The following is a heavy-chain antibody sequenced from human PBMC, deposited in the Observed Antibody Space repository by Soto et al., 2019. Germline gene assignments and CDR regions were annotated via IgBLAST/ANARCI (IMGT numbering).Heavy chain of an antibody. CDR1: GGSISSSSYY. D-gene: IGHD5-12*01. Sequence: PSETLSLTCTVSGGSISSSSYYWGWIRQPPGKGLEWIGSIYYSGSTYYNPSLKSRVTISIDRSKNKFSLKLSSVTAADTAVYYCARSHPEVVMATIKVPAFDIWGQGTMVTVSS. V-gene: IGHV4-39*07. CDR2: IYYSGST. J-gene: IGHJ3*02. CDR3: ARSHPEVVMATIKVPAFDI.